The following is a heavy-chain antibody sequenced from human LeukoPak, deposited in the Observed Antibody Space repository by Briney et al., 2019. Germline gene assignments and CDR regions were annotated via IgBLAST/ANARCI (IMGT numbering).Heavy chain of an antibody. V-gene: IGHV3-30-3*01. CDR1: GFTFSSYA. CDR2: ISYDGSNK. CDR3: ARDRGSIAVAGTWFDP. D-gene: IGHD6-19*01. Sequence: PGGSLRLSCAASGFTFSSYAMHWVRQAPGKGLEWVAVISYDGSNKYYADSVKGRFTISRDNSKNTLYLQMNSLRAEDTAVYYCARDRGSIAVAGTWFDPWGQGTLVTVSS. J-gene: IGHJ5*02.